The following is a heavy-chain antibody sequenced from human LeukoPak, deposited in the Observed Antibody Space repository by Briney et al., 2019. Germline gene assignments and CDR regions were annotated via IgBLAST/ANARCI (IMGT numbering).Heavy chain of an antibody. CDR1: GGTFSSYA. Sequence: SVKVSCKASGGTFSSYAISWVRQAPGQGLELMGGIIPIFGTANYAQKFQGRVTITADESTSTAYMELSSLRSEDTAVYYCAREYSSSSGWWFDPWGQGTLVTVSS. V-gene: IGHV1-69*13. CDR3: AREYSSSSGWWFDP. CDR2: IIPIFGTA. D-gene: IGHD6-6*01. J-gene: IGHJ5*02.